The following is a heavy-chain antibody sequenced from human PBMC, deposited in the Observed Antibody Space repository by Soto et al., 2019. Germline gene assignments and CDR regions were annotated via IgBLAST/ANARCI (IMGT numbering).Heavy chain of an antibody. V-gene: IGHV4-4*02. Sequence: QVQLQESGPGLVKPSGTLSLTCAVSGGSIRSSSWWTWLRQSPGKGLEWIGEIYHAGSPNYNPSFQSPVTISADTSKNLFSLRLTSVTAADTAIYYCARASSFRGDFDIWGQGTAVTVSS. CDR2: IYHAGSP. CDR1: GGSIRSSSW. CDR3: ARASSFRGDFDI. D-gene: IGHD2-21*01. J-gene: IGHJ3*02.